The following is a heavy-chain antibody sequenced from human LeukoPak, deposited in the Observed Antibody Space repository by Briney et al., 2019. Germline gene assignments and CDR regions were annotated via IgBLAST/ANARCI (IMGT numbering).Heavy chain of an antibody. Sequence: PSETLSLTCAVSGGPISSDGYSWSWIRQPPGKGLEGIGYIFQSGSTYYNPSLKSRVTISVDRSKNQFSLKLSSVTAADTAVYYCARAGDYDFWSGSWPDAFDIWGQGTMVTVSS. V-gene: IGHV4-30-2*01. CDR3: ARAGDYDFWSGSWPDAFDI. J-gene: IGHJ3*02. CDR2: IFQSGST. D-gene: IGHD3-3*01. CDR1: GGPISSDGYS.